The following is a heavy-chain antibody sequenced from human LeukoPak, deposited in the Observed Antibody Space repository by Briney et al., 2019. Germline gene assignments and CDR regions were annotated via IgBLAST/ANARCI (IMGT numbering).Heavy chain of an antibody. Sequence: SETLSLTCTVSGYSISSGYYWGWIRQPPGKGLEWIGSIYHSGSTYYNPSLKSRITISVDTSKNQFSLKLSSVTAADTAVYYCARDRHEYYYDSSGYYSPYYYYGMDVWGQGTTVTVSS. CDR1: GYSISSGYY. CDR3: ARDRHEYYYDSSGYYSPYYYYGMDV. CDR2: IYHSGST. D-gene: IGHD3-22*01. J-gene: IGHJ6*02. V-gene: IGHV4-38-2*02.